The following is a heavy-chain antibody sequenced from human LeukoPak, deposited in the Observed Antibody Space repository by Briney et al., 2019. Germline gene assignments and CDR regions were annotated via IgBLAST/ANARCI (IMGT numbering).Heavy chain of an antibody. D-gene: IGHD2-15*01. CDR2: MDPKSGDT. V-gene: IGHV1-2*02. J-gene: IGHJ3*01. CDR1: GYDFTVYY. Sequence: ASVKVSCKASGYDFTVYYMHWARQAPGQGLEWMGWMDPKSGDTIYAPKFQGRVSMTADTSIATASMQLTSLAFDDSAIYYCATKGGLTPNTLAMWGPGTIVTVSS. CDR3: ATKGGLTPNTLAM.